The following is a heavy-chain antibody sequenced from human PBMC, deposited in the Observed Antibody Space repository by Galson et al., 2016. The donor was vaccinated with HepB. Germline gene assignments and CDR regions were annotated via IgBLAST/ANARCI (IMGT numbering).Heavy chain of an antibody. J-gene: IGHJ6*02. CDR1: GYSFTTYG. V-gene: IGHV1-18*01. CDR3: ARIVVEGAPMPQPYYYHYYGMDV. D-gene: IGHD2-2*01. Sequence: SVKVSCRASGYSFTTYGISWVRQAPGQGLEWMGWISGYNGNTKYAQKFQGRVTMTTDTSTSTAYMELRSLRSDDTAVYYCARIVVEGAPMPQPYYYHYYGMDVWGQGTAVSVSS. CDR2: ISGYNGNT.